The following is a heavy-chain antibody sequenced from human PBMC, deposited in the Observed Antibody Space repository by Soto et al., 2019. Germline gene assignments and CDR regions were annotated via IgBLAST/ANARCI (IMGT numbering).Heavy chain of an antibody. V-gene: IGHV1-24*01. CDR2: FDPEDGET. D-gene: IGHD3-9*01. CDR1: GYTLTELS. J-gene: IGHJ5*02. Sequence: GASVKVSCKVSGYTLTELSMHWVRQAPGKGLEWMGGFDPEDGETIYAQKFQGRVTITRDTSASTAYMELSSLRSEDTAVYYCARETYYDILTTWSDPWGQGTLVTVSS. CDR3: ARETYYDILTTWSDP.